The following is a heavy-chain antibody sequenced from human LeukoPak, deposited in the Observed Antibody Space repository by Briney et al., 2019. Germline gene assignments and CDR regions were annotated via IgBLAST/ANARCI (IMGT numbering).Heavy chain of an antibody. CDR2: ISAGGSST. D-gene: IGHD1-1*01. Sequence: PGGSLRLSCAASGFSFSTYAMHWVRQAPGKGLEWVSAISAGGSSTYYANSVKGRFTISRDNSKNTLFLQLNSLRAEDTAVYYCAKTSVDLDPDYWGQGILVTVSS. CDR1: GFSFSTYA. CDR3: AKTSVDLDPDY. V-gene: IGHV3-23*01. J-gene: IGHJ4*02.